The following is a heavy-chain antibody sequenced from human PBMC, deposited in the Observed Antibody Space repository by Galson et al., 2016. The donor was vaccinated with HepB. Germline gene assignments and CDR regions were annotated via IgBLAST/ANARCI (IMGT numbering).Heavy chain of an antibody. D-gene: IGHD3-10*01. CDR1: GYTFTSYA. CDR3: AREVWRNYYGSGSYYEIDY. V-gene: IGHV1-18*01. Sequence: QSGAEVKEPGASVKVSCKASGYTFTSYAISWVRQAPGQGLEWVGWVSAYSGNTNYAQKVQDRVTTTTDTSTSTAYMELRSLRSDDTAVYYCAREVWRNYYGSGSYYEIDYWGQGTLVTVSS. J-gene: IGHJ4*02. CDR2: VSAYSGNT.